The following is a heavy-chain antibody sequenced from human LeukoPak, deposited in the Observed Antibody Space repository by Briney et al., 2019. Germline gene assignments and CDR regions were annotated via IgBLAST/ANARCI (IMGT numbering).Heavy chain of an antibody. CDR3: ARGYGGRVIEFFDY. J-gene: IGHJ4*02. D-gene: IGHD4-23*01. CDR1: AFTFSHYS. V-gene: IGHV3-21*04. Sequence: KPGGSLRLSCAASAFTFSHYSMNWVRQAPGKGLEWVSSISSSSSYIYYADSVKGRFTISRDNAKNSLYLQMNSLSAEDTALYYCARGYGGRVIEFFDYWGQGTLVTVSS. CDR2: ISSSSSYI.